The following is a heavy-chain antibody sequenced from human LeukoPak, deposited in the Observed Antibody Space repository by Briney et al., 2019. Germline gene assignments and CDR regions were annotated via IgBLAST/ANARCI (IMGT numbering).Heavy chain of an antibody. J-gene: IGHJ3*02. CDR2: INPKSGGT. V-gene: IGHV1-2*04. Sequence: GASLKVSCKASGYTFTTYGISWVRQAPGQGLEWMGWINPKSGGTNYAQKFQDWVTMTRDTSISTAYMELSRLRSDDTAVYYCANIVVPAAGGAAAFDIWGQGTMVTVSS. CDR1: GYTFTTYG. D-gene: IGHD2-2*01. CDR3: ANIVVPAAGGAAAFDI.